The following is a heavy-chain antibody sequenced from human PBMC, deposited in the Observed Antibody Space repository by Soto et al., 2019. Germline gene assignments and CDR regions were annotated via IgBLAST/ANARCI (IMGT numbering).Heavy chain of an antibody. Sequence: EVQLVESGGGLVKPGGSLRLSCAASGFSFSNAWMNWVRQAPGKGLEWVGRIKRKIDGEKTDYAAPVKGRFTISRDDSKNTLSLQMNSLIADDTAVYYCTTGSVVGVWGQGTTVTVSS. CDR1: GFSFSNAW. V-gene: IGHV3-15*07. CDR2: IKRKIDGEKT. CDR3: TTGSVVGV. J-gene: IGHJ6*02.